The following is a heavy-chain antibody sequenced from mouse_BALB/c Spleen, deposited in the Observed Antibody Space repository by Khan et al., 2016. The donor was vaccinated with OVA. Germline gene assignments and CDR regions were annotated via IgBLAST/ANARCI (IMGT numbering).Heavy chain of an antibody. Sequence: QVRLQQSGAELARPGASVKMSCKASGYTFTSYTIHWIKERPGQGLEWIGYINPSNGYTNYNQKFKDKATLNTDKSSTTAYLQLSSLTSDDSAVYNCVRDGAYHRNDGWFAYWGQGTLVTVSA. D-gene: IGHD2-14*01. CDR1: GYTFTSYT. J-gene: IGHJ3*01. CDR2: INPSNGYT. CDR3: VRDGAYHRNDGWFAY. V-gene: IGHV1-4*01.